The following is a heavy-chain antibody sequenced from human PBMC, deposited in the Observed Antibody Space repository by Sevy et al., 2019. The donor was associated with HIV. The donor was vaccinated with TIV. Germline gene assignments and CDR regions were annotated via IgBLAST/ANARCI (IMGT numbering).Heavy chain of an antibody. CDR3: ARGRYYYDSSGFDY. J-gene: IGHJ4*02. Sequence: GGSLRLSCAASGFTFSSYAMHWVRQAPGKGLEGVAVISYDGSNKYYADSVKGRFTISRDNSKNTLYLQMNSLRAEDTAVYYCARGRYYYDSSGFDYWGQGTLVTVSS. CDR2: ISYDGSNK. V-gene: IGHV3-30-3*01. CDR1: GFTFSSYA. D-gene: IGHD3-22*01.